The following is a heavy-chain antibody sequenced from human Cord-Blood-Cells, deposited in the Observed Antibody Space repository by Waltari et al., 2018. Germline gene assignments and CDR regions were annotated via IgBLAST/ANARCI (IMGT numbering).Heavy chain of an antibody. Sequence: EVQLVESGGGLVKPGGSVRLSFAASGFTFSSYCINWVRQAPGKGLEWVSSISSSSSYIYYADSVKGRFTISRDNAKNSLYLQMNSLRAEDTAVYYCARDPSSSHAFDIWGQGTMVTVSS. V-gene: IGHV3-21*01. CDR2: ISSSSSYI. CDR3: ARDPSSSHAFDI. J-gene: IGHJ3*02. CDR1: GFTFSSYC. D-gene: IGHD6-6*01.